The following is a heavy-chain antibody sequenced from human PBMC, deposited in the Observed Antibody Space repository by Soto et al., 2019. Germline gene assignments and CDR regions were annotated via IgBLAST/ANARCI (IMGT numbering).Heavy chain of an antibody. V-gene: IGHV3-11*06. CDR1: GFTFSDYY. D-gene: IGHD5-12*01. CDR3: ARDSIVAYCDY. CDR2: ISSSSSYT. J-gene: IGHJ4*02. Sequence: QVQLVESGGGLVKPGGSLRLSCAASGFTFSDYYMSWIRQAPGKGLEWVSYISSSSSYTNYADSVKGRFTISRDNAKNSLYLQMNSLRAEDTAVYYCARDSIVAYCDYWGQGTLVTVSS.